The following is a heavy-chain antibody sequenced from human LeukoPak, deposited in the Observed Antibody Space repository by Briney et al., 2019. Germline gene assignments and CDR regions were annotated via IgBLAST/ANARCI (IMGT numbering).Heavy chain of an antibody. V-gene: IGHV3-53*01. CDR1: GFTVSSNY. CDR2: IYSGGST. CDR3: AKYAHYYSDSSAAYFDS. J-gene: IGHJ4*02. Sequence: GGSLRLSCAASGFTVSSNYMSWVRQAPGKGLEWVSVIYSGGSTYYADSVKGRFTISGDNSKNTLYLQVNSLRAEDTAVYYCAKYAHYYSDSSAAYFDSWGQGTLVTVSS. D-gene: IGHD3-22*01.